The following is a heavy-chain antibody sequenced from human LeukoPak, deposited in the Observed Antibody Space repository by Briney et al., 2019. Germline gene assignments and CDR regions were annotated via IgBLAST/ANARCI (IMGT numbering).Heavy chain of an antibody. V-gene: IGHV1-18*01. Sequence: ASVKVSCKASGYIFTTYGISWVRQAPGQGLEWMGWISGYNDDTNYAQKLQGRVTMTTDTSTSTAYMELRSLASDDTAVYYCARDHGFSGGSYFDTFDIWGRGTMVTVSS. CDR2: ISGYNDDT. CDR3: ARDHGFSGGSYFDTFDI. CDR1: GYIFTTYG. D-gene: IGHD1-26*01. J-gene: IGHJ3*02.